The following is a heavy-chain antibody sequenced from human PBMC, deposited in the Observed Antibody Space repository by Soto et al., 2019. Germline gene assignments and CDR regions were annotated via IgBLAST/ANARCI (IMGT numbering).Heavy chain of an antibody. CDR3: ARDKGYCSSTSCFNWFDP. V-gene: IGHV1-2*04. J-gene: IGHJ5*02. CDR2: INPNSGGT. CDR1: GYTFTGYY. Sequence: QVQLVQSGAEVKKAGASVKVSCKASGYTFTGYYMHWVRQAPGQGLEWMGWINPNSGGTNYSQKFQGWVTMTRDTSISTAYLELSRLRSDDTSVYYCARDKGYCSSTSCFNWFDPWGQGTLVTVSS. D-gene: IGHD2-2*01.